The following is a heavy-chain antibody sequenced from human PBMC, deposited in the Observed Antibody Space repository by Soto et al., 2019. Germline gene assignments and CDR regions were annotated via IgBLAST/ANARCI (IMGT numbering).Heavy chain of an antibody. J-gene: IGHJ4*02. CDR3: TRDRGRRYNDGRGYYYSAY. Sequence: QVHLVQSGAEVKKPGSSVKVSCKASGGTFSSNAISWVRQAPGQGLEWMGGFIPIFGTTNYAQKFQGRVTITADESTSTAYMELSSLRSEDTAVYYCTRDRGRRYNDGRGYYYSAYWGQGTLVTVSS. CDR2: FIPIFGTT. CDR1: GGTFSSNA. D-gene: IGHD3-22*01. V-gene: IGHV1-69*01.